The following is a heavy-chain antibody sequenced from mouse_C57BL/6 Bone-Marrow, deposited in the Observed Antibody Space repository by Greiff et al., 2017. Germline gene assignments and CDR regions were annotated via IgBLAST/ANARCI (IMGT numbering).Heavy chain of an antibody. CDR1: GYTFTSYW. CDR3: ARGYDADY. CDR2: IDPSDSYT. D-gene: IGHD2-2*01. Sequence: QVQLQQPGAELVRPGTSVKLSCKASGYTFTSYWMHWVKQRPGQGLEWIGVIDPSDSYTNYNQKFKGKATLTVDTSSSTAYMQLSSLTSEDSAVYYWARGYDADYWGQGTTLTVSS. J-gene: IGHJ2*01. V-gene: IGHV1-59*01.